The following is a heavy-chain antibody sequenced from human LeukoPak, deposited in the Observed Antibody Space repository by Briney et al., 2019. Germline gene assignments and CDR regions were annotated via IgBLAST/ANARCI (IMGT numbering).Heavy chain of an antibody. J-gene: IGHJ6*02. Sequence: GSLRLSCAASGFTFSSYTMNWVRQAPGKGLKWVSSISSSSSYIYYADSVKGRLTISRDNAKNSLYLQMNSLRAEDTAVYYCARDPTPRYCSGGSCYTHYGMDVWGQGSTVTVSS. CDR2: ISSSSSYI. D-gene: IGHD2-15*01. V-gene: IGHV3-21*01. CDR3: ARDPTPRYCSGGSCYTHYGMDV. CDR1: GFTFSSYT.